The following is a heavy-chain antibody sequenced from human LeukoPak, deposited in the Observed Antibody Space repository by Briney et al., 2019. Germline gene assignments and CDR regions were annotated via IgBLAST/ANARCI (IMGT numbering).Heavy chain of an antibody. V-gene: IGHV3-74*01. CDR3: ARDGLAAAADY. CDR1: GFTFSTHW. J-gene: IGHJ4*02. CDR2: IKGDGTST. D-gene: IGHD6-13*01. Sequence: GGSLRLSCTVYGFTFSTHWMRWVHQDPGKGLVWVSHIKGDGTSTNYADSVKGRFTISRDNAKNTLFLQMNSLRPEDTAVYYCARDGLAAAADYWGQGTLVTVCS.